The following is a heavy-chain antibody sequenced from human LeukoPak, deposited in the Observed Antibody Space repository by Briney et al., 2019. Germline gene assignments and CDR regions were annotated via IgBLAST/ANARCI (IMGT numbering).Heavy chain of an antibody. CDR3: ARDTSPSSRSSYFDALDM. CDR2: IKQDGSDK. D-gene: IGHD6-13*01. CDR1: GFTFTDYW. V-gene: IGHV3-7*01. Sequence: GGSLRLSCAASGFTFTDYWMSWVRQAPGKGLEWVASIKQDGSDKHYVDSVKGRFTISRDNAKNSQYLQMSSLRAEDTAVYYCARDTSPSSRSSYFDALDMWGQGTMVTVSS. J-gene: IGHJ3*02.